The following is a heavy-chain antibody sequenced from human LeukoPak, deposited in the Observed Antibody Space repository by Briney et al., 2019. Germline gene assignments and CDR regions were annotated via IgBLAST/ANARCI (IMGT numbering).Heavy chain of an antibody. CDR3: AKVSWYGGNDAFDI. CDR2: ISYDGSNK. D-gene: IGHD6-13*01. J-gene: IGHJ3*02. V-gene: IGHV3-30*18. Sequence: GGSLRLSCAASGFTFSSYGMHWVRQAPGKGLEWVAVISYDGSNKYYADSVKGRFTISRDNSKNTLYLQMNSLRAEDTAVYYCAKVSWYGGNDAFDIWGQGTMVTVSS. CDR1: GFTFSSYG.